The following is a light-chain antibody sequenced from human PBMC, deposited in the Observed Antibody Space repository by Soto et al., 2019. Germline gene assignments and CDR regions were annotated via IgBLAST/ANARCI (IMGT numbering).Light chain of an antibody. CDR2: DAS. V-gene: IGKV3-11*01. Sequence: EIVLTQSPATLSLSPGERATLSCRASQSVSSYLAWYQQKPGQAPRPLIYDASNRATGIPARFSGSGSGTDFTLTISSLEPEDFAVYYCQQRSNWLYTFGQGTKLEIK. CDR3: QQRSNWLYT. CDR1: QSVSSY. J-gene: IGKJ2*01.